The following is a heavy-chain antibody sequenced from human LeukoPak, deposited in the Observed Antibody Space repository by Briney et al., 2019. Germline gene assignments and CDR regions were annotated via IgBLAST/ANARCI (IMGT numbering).Heavy chain of an antibody. J-gene: IGHJ6*03. D-gene: IGHD2-2*02. V-gene: IGHV3-23*01. CDR3: AKVGHTVVPAAISFYYYYMDV. CDR2: ISGSGGST. CDR1: GFTFSSYA. Sequence: GGSLRLSCAASGFTFSSYAMSWVRQAPGKGLEWVSAISGSGGSTYYADSVKGRFTISRDNSKNTLYLQMNSLRAEDTAVHYCAKVGHTVVPAAISFYYYYMDVWGKGTTVTVSS.